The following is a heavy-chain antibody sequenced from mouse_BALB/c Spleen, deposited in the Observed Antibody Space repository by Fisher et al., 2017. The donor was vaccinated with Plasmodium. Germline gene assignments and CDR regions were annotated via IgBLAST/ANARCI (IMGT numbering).Heavy chain of an antibody. Sequence: KFKGKATLTADTSSSTAYMELHSLTSEDSAVYYCTRGELGALDYWGQGTSVTVSS. J-gene: IGHJ4*01. D-gene: IGHD4-1*01. CDR3: TRGELGALDY. V-gene: IGHV1-15*01.